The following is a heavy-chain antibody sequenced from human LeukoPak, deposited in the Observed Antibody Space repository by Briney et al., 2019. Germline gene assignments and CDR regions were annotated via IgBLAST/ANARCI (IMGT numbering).Heavy chain of an antibody. CDR3: ARDSPYLPSRYSSSWPVEDV. J-gene: IGHJ6*04. D-gene: IGHD6-13*01. CDR2: INDYTGDS. CDR1: GGSFTGYF. V-gene: IGHV4-34*01. Sequence: SETPSLTCTVFGGSFTGYFWTWIRHSPGKGLEWIGEINDYTGDSKYNPSLNSRVSISLEKSKNQLSLELRSVTAADTAVYYCARDSPYLPSRYSSSWPVEDVWGKGTTVTVSS.